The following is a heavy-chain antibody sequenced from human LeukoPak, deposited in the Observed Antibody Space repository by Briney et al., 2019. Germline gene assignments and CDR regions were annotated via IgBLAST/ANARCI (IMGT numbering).Heavy chain of an antibody. Sequence: SETLSLTCAVYGGSFSGYYWSWIRQPPGKGLEWIGEINHSGSTNYNPSLKSRVTISVDTSKNQFSLKLSSVTAADTAVYYCARILLYYDFWSGKDRPYYAMDVWGQGTTVTVSS. CDR1: GGSFSGYY. D-gene: IGHD3-3*01. CDR3: ARILLYYDFWSGKDRPYYAMDV. V-gene: IGHV4-34*01. CDR2: INHSGST. J-gene: IGHJ6*02.